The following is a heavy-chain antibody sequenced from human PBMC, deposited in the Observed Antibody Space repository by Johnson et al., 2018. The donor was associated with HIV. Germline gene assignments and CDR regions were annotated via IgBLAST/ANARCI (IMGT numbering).Heavy chain of an antibody. J-gene: IGHJ3*02. CDR1: GFTFSNYA. CDR3: ARGITMIAVVKGDAFDI. CDR2: ISYDGTKK. Sequence: VQLVESGGGVVQPGRSLRLSCAASGFTFSNYAMHWVRQAPGKGLEWVAVISYDGTKKYYADSVKGRFSISRDNSKNTVYLQMNSLRTEDTAVYYCARGITMIAVVKGDAFDIWGQGTMVTVSS. V-gene: IGHV3-30-3*01. D-gene: IGHD3-22*01.